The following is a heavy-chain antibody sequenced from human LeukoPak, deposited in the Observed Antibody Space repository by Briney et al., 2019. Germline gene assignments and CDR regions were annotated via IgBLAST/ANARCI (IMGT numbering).Heavy chain of an antibody. CDR2: VYSSGST. V-gene: IGHV4-59*08. Sequence: SETLSLTCTVSGGSISGYYWSWIRPSPGKGLEWIAYVYSSGSTNYNPSLYSRVTISLDTSKNQFSLKLSSVTAADTAVYFCARSGTRSGGAFDIWGQGTMVTVSS. CDR3: ARSGTRSGGAFDI. D-gene: IGHD4-23*01. J-gene: IGHJ3*02. CDR1: GGSISGYY.